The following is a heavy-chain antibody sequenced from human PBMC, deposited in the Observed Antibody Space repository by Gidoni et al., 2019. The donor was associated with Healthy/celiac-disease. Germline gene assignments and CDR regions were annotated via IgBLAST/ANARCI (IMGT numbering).Heavy chain of an antibody. J-gene: IGHJ4*02. D-gene: IGHD3-10*01. Sequence: QVQLQQWGAGLFKPSETLSLTCAVYGGSFSGYYWSWIRQPPGKGLEWIGEINHSGSTNYNPSLKSRVTISVDTSKNQFSLKLSSVTAADTAVYYCARLGYFDYWGQGTLVTVSS. CDR2: INHSGST. V-gene: IGHV4-34*01. CDR3: ARLGYFDY. CDR1: GGSFSGYY.